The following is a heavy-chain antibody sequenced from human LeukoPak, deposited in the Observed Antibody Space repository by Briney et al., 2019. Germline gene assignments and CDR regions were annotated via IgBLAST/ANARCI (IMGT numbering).Heavy chain of an antibody. CDR3: AKEYVEAFDY. J-gene: IGHJ4*02. V-gene: IGHV3-30*18. Sequence: GGSLRLSCAASGFTFSSYGIHWSGQAPGKGWEWVAVISYDGSNKFYADSVKGRFIISRDNSENTLYLQMNSLRAEDTAVYYCAKEYVEAFDYWGQGTLVTVSS. CDR2: ISYDGSNK. D-gene: IGHD3-16*01. CDR1: GFTFSSYG.